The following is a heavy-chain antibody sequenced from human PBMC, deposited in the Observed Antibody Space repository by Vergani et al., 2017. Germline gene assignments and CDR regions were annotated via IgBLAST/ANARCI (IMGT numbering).Heavy chain of an antibody. CDR1: GFTFSSYW. V-gene: IGHV3-74*01. Sequence: EVQLVESGGGLVQPGGSLRLSCAASGFTFSSYWMHWVRQAPGKGLVWVSRINSDGSSTSYADSVKGRFTISRDNAKNTLYLQMNSLRAEDTAVYYCARELNPIVVVPAAVSNWFDPWGQGTLVTVSA. D-gene: IGHD2-2*01. CDR2: INSDGSST. CDR3: ARELNPIVVVPAAVSNWFDP. J-gene: IGHJ5*02.